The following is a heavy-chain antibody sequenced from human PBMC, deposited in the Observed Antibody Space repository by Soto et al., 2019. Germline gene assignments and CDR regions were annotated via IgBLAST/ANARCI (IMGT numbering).Heavy chain of an antibody. D-gene: IGHD3-3*01. J-gene: IGHJ5*02. CDR1: GYTLTELS. CDR2: FDPEDGET. V-gene: IGHV1-24*01. Sequence: ASVKVSCKVSGYTLTELSMHWVRQAPGKGLEWMGGFDPEDGETIYAQKFQGRVTMTEDTSTDTAYMELSSLRSEDTAVYYCATDPRHYDFWSGYYYPSQPTYNWFDPWGQGTLVTVSS. CDR3: ATDPRHYDFWSGYYYPSQPTYNWFDP.